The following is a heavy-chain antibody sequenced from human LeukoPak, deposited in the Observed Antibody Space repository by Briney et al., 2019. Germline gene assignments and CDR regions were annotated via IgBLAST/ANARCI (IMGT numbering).Heavy chain of an antibody. Sequence: KASETLSPTCTVSGGSISSYYWSWIRQPAGKGLEWIGRIYTSGSTNYNPSLKSRVTISVDKSKNQFSQKLSSVTAADTAVYYCAAATVTRGTFDYWGQGTLVTVSS. D-gene: IGHD4-17*01. CDR2: IYTSGST. J-gene: IGHJ4*02. V-gene: IGHV4-4*07. CDR3: AAATVTRGTFDY. CDR1: GGSISSYY.